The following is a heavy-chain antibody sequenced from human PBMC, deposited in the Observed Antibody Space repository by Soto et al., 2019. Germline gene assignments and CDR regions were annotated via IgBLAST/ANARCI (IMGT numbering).Heavy chain of an antibody. CDR2: IYYSGST. D-gene: IGHD4-17*01. J-gene: IGHJ6*03. CDR1: GGSISSYY. CDR3: ARHARRPVYGDYGGWDMDV. Sequence: SETLSLTCTVSGGSISSYYWSWIRQPPGKGLEWIGYIYYSGSTNYNPSLKSRVTISVDTSKNQFSLKLSSVTAADTAVYYCARHARRPVYGDYGGWDMDVWGKGTTVTVSS. V-gene: IGHV4-59*08.